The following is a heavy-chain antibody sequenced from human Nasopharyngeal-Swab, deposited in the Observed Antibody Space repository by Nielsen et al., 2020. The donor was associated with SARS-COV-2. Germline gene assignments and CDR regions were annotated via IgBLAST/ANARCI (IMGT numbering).Heavy chain of an antibody. V-gene: IGHV3-23*01. CDR2: ISGRGGST. J-gene: IGHJ4*02. Sequence: VRQAPGKGLEWVSAISGRGGSTYYADSVKGRFTISRDNSKNTLYLQMNSLRAEDTAVYYCAKMAGRGYSYGDFEGYFDYWGQGTLVTVSS. CDR3: AKMAGRGYSYGDFEGYFDY. D-gene: IGHD5-18*01.